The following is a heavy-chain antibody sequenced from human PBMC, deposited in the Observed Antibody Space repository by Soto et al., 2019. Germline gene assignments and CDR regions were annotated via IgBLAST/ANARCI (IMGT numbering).Heavy chain of an antibody. CDR1: GYTFTSYA. V-gene: IGHV1-3*01. CDR2: INAGNGNT. Sequence: ASVTVSCKASGYTFTSYAMHLVRQAPGQRLEWMGWINAGNGNTKYSQKFQGRVTITRDTSASTAYMELSSLRSEDTAVYYCARDRYCSSTSCYPNRSHYYYYYMDVWGKGTTVTVSS. D-gene: IGHD2-2*01. J-gene: IGHJ6*03. CDR3: ARDRYCSSTSCYPNRSHYYYYYMDV.